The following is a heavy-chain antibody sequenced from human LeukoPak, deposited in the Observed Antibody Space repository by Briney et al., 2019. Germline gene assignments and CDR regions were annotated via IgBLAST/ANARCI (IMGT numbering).Heavy chain of an antibody. CDR2: IYPGDSDT. CDR1: GCSFTSYW. V-gene: IGHV5-51*01. J-gene: IGHJ4*02. CDR3: ARRYCTNGVCYSYFDY. D-gene: IGHD2-8*01. Sequence: GESLKISCKGSGCSFTSYWIGWVRQMPGKGLEWMGIIYPGDSDTRYSPSFQGQVTISADKSISTAYLQWSSLKASDTAMYYCARRYCTNGVCYSYFDYWGQGTLVTVSS.